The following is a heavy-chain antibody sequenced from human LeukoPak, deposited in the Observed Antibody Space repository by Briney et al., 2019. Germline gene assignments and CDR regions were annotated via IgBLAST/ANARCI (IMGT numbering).Heavy chain of an antibody. J-gene: IGHJ5*02. CDR2: ISSSGSTI. Sequence: GGSLRLSCAASGFTFSDYYMSWIRQAPGKGLEWVSYISSSGSTIYYADSVKGRFTISRDNAKSSLYLQMNSLRAEDTAVYYCAREAVTKRLKGWFDPWGQGTLVTVSS. V-gene: IGHV3-11*01. D-gene: IGHD4-17*01. CDR3: AREAVTKRLKGWFDP. CDR1: GFTFSDYY.